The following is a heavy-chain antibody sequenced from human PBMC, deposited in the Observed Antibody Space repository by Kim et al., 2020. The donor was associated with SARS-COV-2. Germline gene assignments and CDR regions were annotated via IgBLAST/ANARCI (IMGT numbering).Heavy chain of an antibody. CDR1: GYRFTDYW. V-gene: IGHV5-51*01. CDR2: IFPDDSET. D-gene: IGHD5-12*01. CDR3: ARPLFSGYELTAVGGVDV. Sequence: GESLKISCKGSGYRFTDYWMGWVRHLPGKGLEWMGIIFPDDSETHYSPSFLGQVTISADKSASTAYLHWNNLRPSDAGIYFCARPLFSGYELTAVGGVDVWGQGTPVTVSS. J-gene: IGHJ6*02.